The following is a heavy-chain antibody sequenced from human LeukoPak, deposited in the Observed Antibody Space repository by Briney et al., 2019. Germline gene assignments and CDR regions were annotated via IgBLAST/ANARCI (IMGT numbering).Heavy chain of an antibody. J-gene: IGHJ4*02. Sequence: GGSLRLSCAASGFTFSTYGMHWVRQAPGKGLEWVAFIRYDGSNKYYADSVKGRFTISRDNSKNTLYLQMDSLRAEDTAVYYCAKVGPDYYDILTGYYTPQDYWGQGTLVTVSS. CDR3: AKVGPDYYDILTGYYTPQDY. CDR1: GFTFSTYG. V-gene: IGHV3-30*02. D-gene: IGHD3-9*01. CDR2: IRYDGSNK.